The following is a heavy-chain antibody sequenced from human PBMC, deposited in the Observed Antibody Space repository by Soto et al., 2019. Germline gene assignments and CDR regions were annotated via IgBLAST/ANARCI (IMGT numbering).Heavy chain of an antibody. V-gene: IGHV4-39*01. Sequence: SETLSLTCTVSGGSIVTSSYYWGWIRQPPGKGLEWLGHIYYSGNTYYHPSLKSRVTISADTSRNQFSLRLSSVTAADTAVYYCARLPQEYNYYGMDVWGQGTTVTVSS. J-gene: IGHJ6*02. D-gene: IGHD1-1*01. CDR3: ARLPQEYNYYGMDV. CDR1: GGSIVTSSYY. CDR2: IYYSGNT.